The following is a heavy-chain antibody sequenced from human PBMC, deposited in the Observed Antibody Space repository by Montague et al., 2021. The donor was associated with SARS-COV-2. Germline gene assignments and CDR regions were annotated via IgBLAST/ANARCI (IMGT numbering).Heavy chain of an antibody. D-gene: IGHD3-22*01. CDR2: INSDGSGT. J-gene: IGHJ3*02. CDR1: GFTFRSYW. CDR3: ARAPRRHYYDSTGFDAFDI. V-gene: IGHV3-74*01. Sequence: SLRLSCAASGFTFRSYWMHWVRQAPGKGLVWVSRINSDGSGTTYADSVKGRFAISRDNAKNTLYLQMNSLRAEDTAVYYCARAPRRHYYDSTGFDAFDIWGQGTMVTVSS.